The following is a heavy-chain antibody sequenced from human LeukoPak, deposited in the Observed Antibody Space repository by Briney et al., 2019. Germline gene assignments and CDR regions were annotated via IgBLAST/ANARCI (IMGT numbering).Heavy chain of an antibody. CDR1: GYTFTSYY. J-gene: IGHJ4*02. CDR2: INPSGGST. D-gene: IGHD1-26*01. V-gene: IGHV1-46*01. CDR3: ARDGSVGATNKEYYFDY. Sequence: ASVKVSCKASGYTFTSYYMHWVRQAPGQGLEWMGIINPSGGSTSYAQKFQGRVTMTRDTSTSTVYMELSSLRSEDTAVYYCARDGSVGATNKEYYFDYWGQGTLVTVSS.